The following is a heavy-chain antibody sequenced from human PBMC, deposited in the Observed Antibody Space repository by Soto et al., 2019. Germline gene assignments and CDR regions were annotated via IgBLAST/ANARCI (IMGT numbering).Heavy chain of an antibody. J-gene: IGHJ6*03. CDR1: GGTFSSYT. CDR3: ARAPEDSSSWYGGYYYYYMDV. Sequence: SVKVSCKASGGTFSSYTISWVRQAPGQGLEWMGRIIPILGIANYAQKFQGRVTITADKSTSTAYMELSSLRSEDTAVYYCARAPEDSSSWYGGYYYYYMDVWGKGTTVTVSS. D-gene: IGHD6-13*01. CDR2: IIPILGIA. V-gene: IGHV1-69*02.